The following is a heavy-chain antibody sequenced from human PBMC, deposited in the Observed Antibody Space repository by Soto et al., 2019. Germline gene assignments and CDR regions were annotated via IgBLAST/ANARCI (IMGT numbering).Heavy chain of an antibody. CDR3: ARHWDYGDYGSNYYYYYGMDV. D-gene: IGHD4-17*01. CDR1: GYSFTSYW. Sequence: PGESLKISCKGSGYSFTSYWISWVRQMPGKGLEWIGRIDPSDSYTNYSPSFQGHVTISADKSISTAYLQWSSLKASDTAMYYCARHWDYGDYGSNYYYYYGMDVWGQGTTVTVSS. CDR2: IDPSDSYT. J-gene: IGHJ6*02. V-gene: IGHV5-10-1*01.